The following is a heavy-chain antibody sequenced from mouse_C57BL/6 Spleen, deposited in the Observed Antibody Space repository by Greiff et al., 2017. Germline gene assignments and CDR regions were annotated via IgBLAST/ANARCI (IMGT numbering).Heavy chain of an antibody. V-gene: IGHV1-18*01. CDR1: GYTFTDYN. D-gene: IGHD2-4*01. Sequence: EVQGVESGPELVKPGASVKIPCKASGYTFTDYNMDWVKQSHGKSLEWIGDINPNNGGTIYNQKFKGKATLTVDKSSSTAYMELRSLTSEDTAVYYCARPDYLYAMDYWGQGTSVTVSS. J-gene: IGHJ4*01. CDR2: INPNNGGT. CDR3: ARPDYLYAMDY.